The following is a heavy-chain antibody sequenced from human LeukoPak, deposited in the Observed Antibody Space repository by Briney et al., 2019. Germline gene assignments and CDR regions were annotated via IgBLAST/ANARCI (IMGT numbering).Heavy chain of an antibody. CDR2: ISSSSSYI. CDR3: ARVFARDSSGYAFRD. Sequence: PGGSLRLSCAASGFTFSSYSMNWVRQAPGKGLEWVSSISSSSSYIYYADSVKGRFTISRDNAKNSLYLQMNSLRAEDTAVYYCARVFARDSSGYAFRDWGQGTLVTVSS. D-gene: IGHD3-22*01. J-gene: IGHJ4*02. V-gene: IGHV3-21*01. CDR1: GFTFSSYS.